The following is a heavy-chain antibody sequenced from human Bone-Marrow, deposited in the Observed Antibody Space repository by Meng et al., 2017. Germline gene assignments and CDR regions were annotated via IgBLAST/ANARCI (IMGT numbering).Heavy chain of an antibody. Sequence: GESLKISCAASGFTFSSYAMSWVRQAPGKGLEWVSAISGSGGSTYYADSVKGRFTISRDNSKNTLHLQMNSLRAEDTAVYYCAVGRGDDHIAVAARFQHWGQGTLVTVSS. V-gene: IGHV3-23*01. J-gene: IGHJ1*01. CDR1: GFTFSSYA. CDR2: ISGSGGST. D-gene: IGHD6-19*01. CDR3: AVGRGDDHIAVAARFQH.